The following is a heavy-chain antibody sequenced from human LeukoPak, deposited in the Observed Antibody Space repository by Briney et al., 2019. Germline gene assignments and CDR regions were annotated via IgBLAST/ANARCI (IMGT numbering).Heavy chain of an antibody. CDR1: GGSISSSSYY. D-gene: IGHD6-19*01. V-gene: IGHV4-39*01. Sequence: KPSETLSLTCTVSGGSISSSSYYWGWIRQPPGKGLEWIGSIYYSGSTYYNASLKSRVTISVDTSKNQFSLKLSSVTAADTAVYYCARRSGWYYFDYWGQGTLVTVSS. CDR2: IYYSGST. CDR3: ARRSGWYYFDY. J-gene: IGHJ4*02.